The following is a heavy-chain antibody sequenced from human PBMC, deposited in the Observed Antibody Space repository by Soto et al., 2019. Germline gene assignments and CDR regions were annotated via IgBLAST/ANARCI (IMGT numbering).Heavy chain of an antibody. V-gene: IGHV4-39*07. CDR1: GGSISSSSYY. CDR2: IYYSGST. CDR3: AREVDFGDYAFDY. J-gene: IGHJ4*02. D-gene: IGHD4-17*01. Sequence: SETLSLTCTVSGGSISSSSYYWGWIRQPPGKGLEWIGSIYYSGSTYYNPSLKSRVTISVDTSKNQFSLKLSSVTAADTAVYYCAREVDFGDYAFDYWGQGTLVTVSS.